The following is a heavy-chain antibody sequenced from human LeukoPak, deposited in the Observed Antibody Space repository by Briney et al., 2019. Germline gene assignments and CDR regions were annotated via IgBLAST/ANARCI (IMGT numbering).Heavy chain of an antibody. J-gene: IGHJ4*02. Sequence: GSLRLSCAASGFTFSSYSMNWFRQHPGKGLEWIGYMHNSGISNYNPSLKSRVTISVDTSKRQFSLNLSSVTAADTAVYYCTRAPTHYHGSGSYYGYFDYWGQGTLATVSS. CDR3: TRAPTHYHGSGSYYGYFDY. CDR1: GFTFSSYS. CDR2: MHNSGIS. D-gene: IGHD3-10*01. V-gene: IGHV4-59*12.